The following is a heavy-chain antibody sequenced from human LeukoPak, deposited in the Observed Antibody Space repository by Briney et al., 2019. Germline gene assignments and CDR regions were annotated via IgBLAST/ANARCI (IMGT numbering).Heavy chain of an antibody. D-gene: IGHD4-17*01. Sequence: SETLSLTCAVYGGSFSGYYWSWIRQPPAKGLEWIGEINHSGSTNYNPSLKSRVTISVDTSKNQFSLKVSSVTAADTAVYYCARGFPIDDYVDYFDYWGQGTLVTVSS. V-gene: IGHV4-34*01. CDR1: GGSFSGYY. J-gene: IGHJ4*02. CDR2: INHSGST. CDR3: ARGFPIDDYVDYFDY.